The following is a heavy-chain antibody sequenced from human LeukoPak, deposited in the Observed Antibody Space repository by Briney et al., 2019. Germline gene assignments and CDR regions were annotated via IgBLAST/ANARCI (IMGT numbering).Heavy chain of an antibody. J-gene: IGHJ5*02. D-gene: IGHD1-26*01. V-gene: IGHV1-18*01. CDR3: AKIVRATTGWFDP. CDR1: GYNLTSYS. Sequence: ASVKVSCKASGYNLTSYSISWVRQPPGQGLEWMGWISADIGHTNYAQKLQGRVTMATDTSTSTAYMELRSLRSDDTAVYFCAKIVRATTGWFDPWGQGTLVTVSS. CDR2: ISADIGHT.